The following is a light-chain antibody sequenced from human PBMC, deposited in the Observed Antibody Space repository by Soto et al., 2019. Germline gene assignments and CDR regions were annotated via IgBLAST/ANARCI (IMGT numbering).Light chain of an antibody. CDR1: KLGQKY. CDR2: QDS. J-gene: IGLJ2*01. V-gene: IGLV3-1*01. Sequence: SYELTQPPSVSVSPGQTASITCSGDKLGQKYACWYQQKPGQSPVLVIYQDSKRPSGIPERFPGSNSGNTATLTISGTQAMDEADYYCQAWDSNNVVFGGGTKLTVL. CDR3: QAWDSNNVV.